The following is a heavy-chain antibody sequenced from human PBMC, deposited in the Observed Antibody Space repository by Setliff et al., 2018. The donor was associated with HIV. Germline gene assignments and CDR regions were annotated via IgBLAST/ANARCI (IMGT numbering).Heavy chain of an antibody. V-gene: IGHV4-59*12. Sequence: PSETLSLTCTVSGGSINSYYWSWLRQPPGKRLEWIGYIFSSGSTYFNPSLKSRVTISLDTSKNQFSLKLSSVTAADTAVYYCARGSNWQKNDAFDIWGQGTLVTVSS. J-gene: IGHJ3*02. CDR3: ARGSNWQKNDAFDI. CDR1: GGSINSYY. CDR2: IFSSGST. D-gene: IGHD7-27*01.